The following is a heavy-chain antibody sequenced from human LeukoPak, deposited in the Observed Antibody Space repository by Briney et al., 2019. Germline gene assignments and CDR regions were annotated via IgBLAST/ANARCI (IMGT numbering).Heavy chain of an antibody. Sequence: GRSLRLSCAASGFTFSSYGMHWVRQAPGKGLERVAVISYDGSNKYYADSVKGRFTISRDNSKNTLYLQMNSRRAEDTAVYYCAKGVYSSWTNWFDPWGQGTLVTVSS. V-gene: IGHV3-30*18. D-gene: IGHD6-13*01. CDR1: GFTFSSYG. J-gene: IGHJ5*02. CDR2: ISYDGSNK. CDR3: AKGVYSSWTNWFDP.